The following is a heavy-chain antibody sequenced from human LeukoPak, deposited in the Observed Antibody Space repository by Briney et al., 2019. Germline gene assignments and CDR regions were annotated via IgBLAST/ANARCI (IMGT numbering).Heavy chain of an antibody. V-gene: IGHV3-21*01. J-gene: IGHJ1*01. Sequence: PGGSLRLSCAASGFTFSSYSMNWVRQAPGKGLEWVSSISSSSSYIHYADSVKGRFTISRDNAKNSLYLQMNSLRAEDTAVYYCARPPTSSTSGYFQHWGQGTLVTVSS. CDR1: GFTFSSYS. D-gene: IGHD2-2*01. CDR3: ARPPTSSTSGYFQH. CDR2: ISSSSSYI.